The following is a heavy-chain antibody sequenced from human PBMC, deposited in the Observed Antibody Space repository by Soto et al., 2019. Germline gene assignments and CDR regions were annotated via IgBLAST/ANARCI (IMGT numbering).Heavy chain of an antibody. CDR3: ARDLRGAARPGWSFDL. V-gene: IGHV1-69*06. CDR2: IIPIFGTA. Sequence: QVQLVQSGAEVKKPGSSVKVSCKASGGTFSSYAISWVRQAPGQGLEWMGGIIPIFGTANYAQKFQGRVTITADKSTSTAYMELSSLRSEDTAVYYCARDLRGAARPGWSFDLWGRGTLVTVSS. J-gene: IGHJ2*01. CDR1: GGTFSSYA. D-gene: IGHD6-6*01.